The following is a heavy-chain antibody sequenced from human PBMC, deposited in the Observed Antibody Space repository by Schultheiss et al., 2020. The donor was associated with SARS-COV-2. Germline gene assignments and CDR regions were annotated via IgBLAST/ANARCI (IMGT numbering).Heavy chain of an antibody. Sequence: SETLSLTCAVSGYSISSGYYWGWIRQPPGKGLEWIGSIYHSGSTYYNPSLKSRVTISVDTSKNQFSLKLSSVTAADTAVYYCARSVVPAAEWNFDYWGQGTLVTVSS. CDR1: GYSISSGYY. D-gene: IGHD2-2*01. V-gene: IGHV4-38-2*01. CDR2: IYHSGST. CDR3: ARSVVPAAEWNFDY. J-gene: IGHJ4*02.